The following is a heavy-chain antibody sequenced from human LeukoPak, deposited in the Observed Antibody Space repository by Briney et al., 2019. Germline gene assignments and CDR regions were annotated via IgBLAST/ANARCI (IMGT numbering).Heavy chain of an antibody. D-gene: IGHD2-8*01. V-gene: IGHV3-48*03. J-gene: IGHJ5*02. CDR1: GFSLRSSE. Sequence: GGSLRLSCEASGFSLRSSEMNWVRQAPGKGPEWVAHINSGDSVEFYADSVRGRFTIPRDNDLLYLHLNSLRDEDTAVYYCARDTVNGPFVISLDLWGQGVMVTVSS. CDR2: INSGDSVE. CDR3: ARDTVNGPFVISLDL.